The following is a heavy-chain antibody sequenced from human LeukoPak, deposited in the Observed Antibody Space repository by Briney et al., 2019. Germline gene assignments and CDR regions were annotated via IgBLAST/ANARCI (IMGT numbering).Heavy chain of an antibody. J-gene: IGHJ5*02. CDR3: AKKYNTGLDP. D-gene: IGHD1-14*01. V-gene: IGHV3-23*01. CDR2: ISGSGAST. CDR1: GLTFTNAW. Sequence: AGGSLRLSCTASGLTFTNAWMNWVRQAPGKGLEWVSDISGSGASTYYADSVKGRFTISRDNSKNTLYLQMNSLRAEDTAVYYCAKKYNTGLDPWGQGTLVTVSS.